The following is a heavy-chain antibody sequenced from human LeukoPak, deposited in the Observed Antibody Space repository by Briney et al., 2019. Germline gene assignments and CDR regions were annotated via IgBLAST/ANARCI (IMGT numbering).Heavy chain of an antibody. J-gene: IGHJ4*02. CDR1: GFTFSNAW. V-gene: IGHV3-15*01. D-gene: IGHD3-10*01. CDR2: INSKTDGGTT. Sequence: GGSLRLSCAASGFTFSNAWMSWVRQAPGKGLEWVGRINSKTDGGTTDYAAPVKGRFTISRDDSKNTLYLQMNSLKTEDTAVYYCTTDSTGLWFGELLTYWGQGTLVTVSS. CDR3: TTDSTGLWFGELLTY.